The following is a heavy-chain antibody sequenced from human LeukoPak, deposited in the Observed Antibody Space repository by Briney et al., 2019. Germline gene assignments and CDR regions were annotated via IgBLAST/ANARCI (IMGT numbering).Heavy chain of an antibody. CDR1: GFTFSSYW. V-gene: IGHV3-23*01. CDR3: AKDKARAADYYFDY. J-gene: IGHJ4*01. CDR2: ISGSGGST. Sequence: GESLRLSCAASGFTFSSYWMSWVRQAPGKGLEWVSAISGSGGSTYYADSVKGRFTISRDNSKNTLYLQMNSLRPEDTAVYYCAKDKARAADYYFDYWGHGTLVTVSS. D-gene: IGHD6-13*01.